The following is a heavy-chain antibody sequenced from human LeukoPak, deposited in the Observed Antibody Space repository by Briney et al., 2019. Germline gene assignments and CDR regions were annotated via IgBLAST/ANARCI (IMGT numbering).Heavy chain of an antibody. CDR1: GYTFTNYG. CDR2: ISTYNGYT. Sequence: ASVKVSCKASGYTFTNYGITWVRQAPGQGLEWMGWISTYNGYTNYAQNLQGRVTMTTDTSASTVYLELRSLRSDDTAVYYCARGLQETLGWLKAFSAFDIWGQGTMVTVSS. CDR3: ARGLQETLGWLKAFSAFDI. J-gene: IGHJ3*02. V-gene: IGHV1-18*01. D-gene: IGHD5-24*01.